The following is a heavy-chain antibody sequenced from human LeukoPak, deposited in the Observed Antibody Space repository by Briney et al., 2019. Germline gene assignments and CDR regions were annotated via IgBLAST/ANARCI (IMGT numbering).Heavy chain of an antibody. CDR1: GGSISSGGYY. J-gene: IGHJ4*02. D-gene: IGHD3-10*01. CDR2: IYYSGST. CDR3: ANSYGAGSLYY. Sequence: SETLSLTCTVSGGSISSGGYYWSWIRQPPGKGLEWMGYIYYSGSTYYNPSLKSRVTISVDTSKNQFSLKLSSVTAADTAVYYCANSYGAGSLYYWGQGTLVTVSS. V-gene: IGHV4-31*03.